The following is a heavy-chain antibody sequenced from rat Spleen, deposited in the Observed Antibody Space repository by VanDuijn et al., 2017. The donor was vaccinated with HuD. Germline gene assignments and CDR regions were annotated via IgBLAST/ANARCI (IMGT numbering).Heavy chain of an antibody. J-gene: IGHJ2*01. D-gene: IGHD1-11*01. Sequence: EVQLVESGGGLVQPGRSLKLSCAASGFTYSNYVMAWVRQAPTKGLEWFASISTGGGNTYYRDSVKGRFTISRDNAKSTLYLQMASLRSEDTAPYYCASHNYGGYPPFDYWGQGVMVTVSS. V-gene: IGHV5S23*01. CDR3: ASHNYGGYPPFDY. CDR2: ISTGGGNT. CDR1: GFTYSNYV.